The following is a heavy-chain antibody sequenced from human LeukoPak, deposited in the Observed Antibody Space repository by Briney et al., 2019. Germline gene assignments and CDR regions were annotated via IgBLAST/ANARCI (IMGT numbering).Heavy chain of an antibody. V-gene: IGHV3-23*01. CDR3: AKSWDYGGNSGNFDY. CDR2: ISGSGGST. Sequence: GGSLRLSCAASGFTFSSYGMSWVRQAPGKGLEWVSAISGSGGSTYYADSVKGRFTISRDNSKNTLYLQMNSLRAEDTAVYYCAKSWDYGGNSGNFDYWGQGTLVTVSS. J-gene: IGHJ4*02. D-gene: IGHD4-23*01. CDR1: GFTFSSYG.